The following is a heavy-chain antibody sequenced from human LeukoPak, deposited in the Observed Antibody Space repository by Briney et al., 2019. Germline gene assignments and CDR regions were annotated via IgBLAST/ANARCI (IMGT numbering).Heavy chain of an antibody. V-gene: IGHV1-46*01. D-gene: IGHD3-10*01. Sequence: GASVKVSCKASGYTFTCYYMHWVRQAPGQGLEWMGIINPSGGSTSYAQKFQGRVTMTRGTSTSTVYMELSSLRSEDTAVYYCARYLFGEFDYWGQGTLVTVSS. J-gene: IGHJ4*02. CDR2: INPSGGST. CDR3: ARYLFGEFDY. CDR1: GYTFTCYY.